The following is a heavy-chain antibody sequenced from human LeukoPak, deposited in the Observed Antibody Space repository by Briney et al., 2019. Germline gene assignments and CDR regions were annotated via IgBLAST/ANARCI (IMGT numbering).Heavy chain of an antibody. CDR1: GFSFSTYS. V-gene: IGHV3-23*01. D-gene: IGHD3-22*01. CDR3: AKAPGGYQDY. J-gene: IGHJ4*02. Sequence: PGGSLRLSCAASGFSFSTYSFSWVRQAPGKGLEWVSGISASGGDTFYADSVKGRFTISRDNSKNTLYLQMNSLRAEDTAVYYCAKAPGGYQDYWGQGTLVTVSS. CDR2: ISASGGDT.